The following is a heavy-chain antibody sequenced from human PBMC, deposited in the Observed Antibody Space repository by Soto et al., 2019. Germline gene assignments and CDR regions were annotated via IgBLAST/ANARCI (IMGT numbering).Heavy chain of an antibody. CDR1: GFTFKNYE. V-gene: IGHV3-48*03. Sequence: GGSLRLSGVASGFTFKNYELNWVRQAPGKGLEWVSYISSSGNSIYYPDSVKGRFTTSRDNAKNSLYLQMNSLRAEDTALYYCARESCSSSSCSTRYGMDVWGQGTTVTVSS. CDR2: ISSSGNSI. D-gene: IGHD2-2*01. J-gene: IGHJ6*02. CDR3: ARESCSSSSCSTRYGMDV.